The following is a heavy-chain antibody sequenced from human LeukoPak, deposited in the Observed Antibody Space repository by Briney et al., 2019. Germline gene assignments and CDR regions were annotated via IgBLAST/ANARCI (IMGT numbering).Heavy chain of an antibody. V-gene: IGHV4-61*09. Sequence: KPSETLSLTCTVSGGSITSGTYYWTWIRQPAGKALEWVGYIKTSGTTDYNPSLKSRVAISVDTSKNQFSLKMSSVTAADTAVYYCARRYSNYFFDYWGQGTLVTVSS. D-gene: IGHD4-11*01. J-gene: IGHJ4*02. CDR2: IKTSGTT. CDR1: GGSITSGTYY. CDR3: ARRYSNYFFDY.